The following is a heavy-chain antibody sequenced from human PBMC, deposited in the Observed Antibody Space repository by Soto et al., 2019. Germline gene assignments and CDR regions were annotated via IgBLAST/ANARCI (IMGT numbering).Heavy chain of an antibody. D-gene: IGHD2-2*01. J-gene: IGHJ5*02. CDR1: GFSLSTSGVG. Sequence: GPTLVNPPQTLTLTCTFSGFSLSTSGVGVGWIRQPPGKALEWLALIYWNDDKRYSPSLKSRLTITKDTSKNQVVLTMTNMDPVDTATYYCAHANCSSTSCYWGAPNWFDPWGQGTLVTVSS. CDR2: IYWNDDK. CDR3: AHANCSSTSCYWGAPNWFDP. V-gene: IGHV2-5*01.